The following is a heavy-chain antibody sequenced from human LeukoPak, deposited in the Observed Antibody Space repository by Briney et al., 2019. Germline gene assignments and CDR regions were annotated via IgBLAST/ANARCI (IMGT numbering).Heavy chain of an antibody. D-gene: IGHD4-23*01. CDR1: GYIFRNYG. CDR2: ISGYNGKT. V-gene: IGHV1-18*01. J-gene: IGHJ5*02. Sequence: GASVKVSCKASGYIFRNYGISWVRQAPGQGLELIGWISGYNGKTKYAKKVQGRGTMTTDTSTSIVYMQLRSLRADDTAVYYCAKDGRHQMNNYGGWFDPWGQGTLVTVSS. CDR3: AKDGRHQMNNYGGWFDP.